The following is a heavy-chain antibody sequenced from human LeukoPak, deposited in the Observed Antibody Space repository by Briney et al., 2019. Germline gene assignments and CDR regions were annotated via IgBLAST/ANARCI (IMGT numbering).Heavy chain of an antibody. D-gene: IGHD6-13*01. CDR3: ARQGIQIAAAGLYYFDY. J-gene: IGHJ4*02. CDR1: GAFISSNDW. Sequence: SGTLSLTCAVSGAFISSNDWWSWVRQPPGKGLEWIGYIYYSGSTNYNPSLKSRVTISVDTSKNQFSLKLSSVTAADTAVYYCARQGIQIAAAGLYYFDYWGQGTLVTVSS. V-gene: IGHV4-4*02. CDR2: IYYSGST.